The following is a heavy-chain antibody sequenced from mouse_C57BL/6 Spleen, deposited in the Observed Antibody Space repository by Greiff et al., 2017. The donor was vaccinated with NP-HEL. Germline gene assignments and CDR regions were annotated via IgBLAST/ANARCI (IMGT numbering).Heavy chain of an antibody. Sequence: VKLQESGPELVKPGASVKISCKASGYSFTSYYIHWVKQRPGQGLEWIGWIYPGSGNTKYNEKFKGKATLTADTSSSTAYMQLSSLTSEDSAVYYCARRDYVDYAMDYWGQGTSVTVSS. CDR3: ARRDYVDYAMDY. J-gene: IGHJ4*01. CDR1: GYSFTSYY. D-gene: IGHD1-1*01. CDR2: IYPGSGNT. V-gene: IGHV1-66*01.